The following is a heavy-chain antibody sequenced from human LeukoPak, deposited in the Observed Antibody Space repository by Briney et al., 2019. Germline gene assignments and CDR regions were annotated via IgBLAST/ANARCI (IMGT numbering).Heavy chain of an antibody. D-gene: IGHD5-12*01. CDR3: ATTYSGYDSFLDY. Sequence: ASVKVSCKVSGYTLTELSMHWVRQAPGKGLEWMGGFDPEDGETIYAQKFQGRATMTEDTSTDTAYMELSSLRSEDTAVYYCATTYSGYDSFLDYWGQGTLVTVSS. CDR2: FDPEDGET. V-gene: IGHV1-24*01. CDR1: GYTLTELS. J-gene: IGHJ4*02.